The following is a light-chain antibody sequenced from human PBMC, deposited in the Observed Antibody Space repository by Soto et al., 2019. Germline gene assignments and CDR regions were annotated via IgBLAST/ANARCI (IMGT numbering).Light chain of an antibody. CDR2: KAS. CDR1: QTISSW. Sequence: DIQMAQSPSTLSGSVGARVTITCRASQTISSWLAWYQQKPGKAPKLLIYKASTLKSGVPSRFSGSGSGTEFTLTISSLQPEDFATYYCQQLNKYPSTFGGGTKVDIK. V-gene: IGKV1-5*03. CDR3: QQLNKYPST. J-gene: IGKJ4*01.